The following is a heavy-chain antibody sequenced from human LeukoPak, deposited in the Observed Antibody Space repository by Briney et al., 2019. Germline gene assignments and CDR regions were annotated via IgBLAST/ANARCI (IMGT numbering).Heavy chain of an antibody. CDR1: GGSISSYY. J-gene: IGHJ3*02. V-gene: IGHV4-59*01. Sequence: PSGTLSLTCTVSGGSISSYYWSWIRQPPGKGLEWIGYIYYSGSTNYNPSLKSRVTISVDTSKNQFSLKLSSVTAADTAVYYCARTSYDFWSGAFDIWGQGTMVTVSS. D-gene: IGHD3-3*01. CDR2: IYYSGST. CDR3: ARTSYDFWSGAFDI.